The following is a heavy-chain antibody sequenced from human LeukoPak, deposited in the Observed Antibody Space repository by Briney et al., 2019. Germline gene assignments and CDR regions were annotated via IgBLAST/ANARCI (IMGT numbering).Heavy chain of an antibody. Sequence: GGSLRLSRAASGFTFSSYGMHWVRQAPGKGLEWVAFIRYDGSNKYYADSVKGRFTISRDNSKNTLYLQMNSLRAEDTAVYYCAKVAAAGYYYYFYMDVWGKGTTVTVSS. V-gene: IGHV3-30*02. D-gene: IGHD6-13*01. J-gene: IGHJ6*03. CDR3: AKVAAAGYYYYFYMDV. CDR2: IRYDGSNK. CDR1: GFTFSSYG.